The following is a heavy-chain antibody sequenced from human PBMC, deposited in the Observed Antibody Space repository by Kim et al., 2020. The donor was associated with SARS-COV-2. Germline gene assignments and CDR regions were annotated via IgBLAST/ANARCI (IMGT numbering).Heavy chain of an antibody. J-gene: IGHJ4*02. Sequence: QKFQGRVTITADKSTSTAYMELSSLRSEDTAVYYCARWDYCSGGSCSPGYWGQGTLVTVSS. CDR3: ARWDYCSGGSCSPGY. V-gene: IGHV1-69*02. D-gene: IGHD2-15*01.